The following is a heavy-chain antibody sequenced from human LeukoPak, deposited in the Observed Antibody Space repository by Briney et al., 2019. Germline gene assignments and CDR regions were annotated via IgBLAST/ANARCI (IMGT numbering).Heavy chain of an antibody. CDR3: ARGAVGVVEGKLDY. Sequence: PSETLSLTCAVYGGSFSGYYWSWIRQPPGKGLEWIGEINHSGSTNYNPSLKSRVTISVDTSKNQFSLKLSSVTAADTAVYYCARGAVGVVEGKLDYWGQGTLVTVSS. CDR2: INHSGST. CDR1: GGSFSGYY. J-gene: IGHJ4*02. V-gene: IGHV4-34*01. D-gene: IGHD3-3*01.